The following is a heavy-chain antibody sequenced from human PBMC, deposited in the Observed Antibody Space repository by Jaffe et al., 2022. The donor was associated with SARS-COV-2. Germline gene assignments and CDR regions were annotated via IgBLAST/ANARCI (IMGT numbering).Heavy chain of an antibody. CDR3: ARGAPLDFHDAFDI. CDR1: GGSFSGYY. V-gene: IGHV4-34*01. CDR2: INHSGST. Sequence: QVQLQQWGAGLLKPSETLSLTCAVYGGSFSGYYWSWIRQPPGKGLEWIGEINHSGSTNYNPSLKSRVTISVDTSKNQFSLKLSSVTAADTAVYYCARGAPLDFHDAFDIWGQGTMVTVSS. J-gene: IGHJ3*02.